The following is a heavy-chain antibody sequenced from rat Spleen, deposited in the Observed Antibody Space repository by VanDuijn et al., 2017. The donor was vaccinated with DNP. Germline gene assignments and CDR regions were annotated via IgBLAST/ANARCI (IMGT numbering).Heavy chain of an antibody. Sequence: EVQLVESGGGLVQPGNSLKLSCATSGFTFSTAWMYWYRQFPEKRLEWVARIKAKSNNYATDYTESVKGRFTISRDDSKSSIYLQMNNLKEEDTAIYYCAWGSYTFDYWGQGVMVTVSS. CDR3: AWGSYTFDY. CDR1: GFTFSTAW. J-gene: IGHJ2*01. D-gene: IGHD1-2*01. CDR2: IKAKSNNYAT. V-gene: IGHV6-6*01.